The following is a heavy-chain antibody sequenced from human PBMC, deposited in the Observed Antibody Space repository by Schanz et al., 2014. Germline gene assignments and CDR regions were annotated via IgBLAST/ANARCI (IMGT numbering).Heavy chain of an antibody. J-gene: IGHJ5*01. CDR3: SKDKQGGRSDDS. D-gene: IGHD1-26*01. CDR2: ITTGGNT. Sequence: DVQLVDSGGGLVQPGGSLRLSCSASGFTFSTYAMSWARQTPGKGLEWVSSITTGGNTYYRDSVKGRFIVSRDNSKNTLYLEMNRLRVDDTAVYYCSKDKQGGRSDDSWGQGTLVTVSS. CDR1: GFTFSTYA. V-gene: IGHV3-23*04.